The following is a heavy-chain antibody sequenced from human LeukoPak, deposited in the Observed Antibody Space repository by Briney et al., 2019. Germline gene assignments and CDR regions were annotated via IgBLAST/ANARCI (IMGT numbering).Heavy chain of an antibody. Sequence: GSLRLSCAASGFTFSSYAMSWVRQAPGKGLEWIGEINHSGSTNYNPSLKSRVTISVDTSKNQFSLKLSSVTAADTAVYYCAREGIAAAGTKRILDYWGQGTLVTVSS. J-gene: IGHJ4*02. CDR1: GFTFSSYA. D-gene: IGHD6-13*01. CDR3: AREGIAAAGTKRILDY. V-gene: IGHV4-34*01. CDR2: INHSGST.